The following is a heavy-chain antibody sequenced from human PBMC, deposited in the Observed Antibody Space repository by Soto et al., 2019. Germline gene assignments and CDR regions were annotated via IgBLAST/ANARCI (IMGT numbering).Heavy chain of an antibody. V-gene: IGHV6-1*01. CDR3: ARVSIAAAGTGNGMDV. Sequence: PSQTLSLTCAISGDSVSSNSAARNWIRQSPSRGLEWLGRTYYRSKWYNDYAVSVKSRITINPDTSKNQFSLQLNSVTPEDTAVYYCARVSIAAAGTGNGMDVWGPGTTVTVSS. J-gene: IGHJ6*02. D-gene: IGHD6-13*01. CDR1: GDSVSSNSAA. CDR2: TYYRSKWYN.